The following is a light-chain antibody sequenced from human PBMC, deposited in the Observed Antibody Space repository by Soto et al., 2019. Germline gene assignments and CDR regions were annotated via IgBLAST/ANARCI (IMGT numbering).Light chain of an antibody. J-gene: IGLJ1*01. CDR1: SGVIGGYNS. CDR3: SSYTDTKSLV. CDR2: DVT. Sequence: QSVLTQSPSASWSPGQSVTICCTGTSGVIGGYNSVSWYQQHPGKAPKVMIYDVTKPPSGVPVRLSGSKSGNTASLTVSALQAEDEADYYCSSYTDTKSLVFXTGPKLTV. V-gene: IGLV2-8*01.